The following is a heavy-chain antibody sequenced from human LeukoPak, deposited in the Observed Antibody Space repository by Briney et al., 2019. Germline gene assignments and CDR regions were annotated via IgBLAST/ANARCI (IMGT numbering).Heavy chain of an antibody. V-gene: IGHV1-18*01. CDR3: ARGWVPWSGYYRLAFDI. CDR1: GYTFTNYG. Sequence: ASVKVSCKASGYTFTNYGINWVRQAPGQGLEWMGWISAYNGNANYTQKLQGRVTITADESTSTAYMELSSLRSEDTAVYYCARGWVPWSGYYRLAFDIWGQGTMVTVSS. J-gene: IGHJ3*02. CDR2: ISAYNGNA. D-gene: IGHD3-3*01.